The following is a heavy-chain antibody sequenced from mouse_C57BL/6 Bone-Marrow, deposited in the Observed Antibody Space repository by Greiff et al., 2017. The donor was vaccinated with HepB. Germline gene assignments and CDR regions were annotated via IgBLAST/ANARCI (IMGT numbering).Heavy chain of an antibody. CDR1: GYTFTSYW. V-gene: IGHV1-55*01. Sequence: QVQLKQPGAELVKPGASVKMSCKASGYTFTSYWITWVKQRPGQGLEWIGDIYPGSGSTNYNEKFKSKATLTVDTSSSTAYMQLSSLTSEDSAVYYCARPLYGSSRPDYWGQGTTLTVSS. CDR2: IYPGSGST. CDR3: ARPLYGSSRPDY. D-gene: IGHD1-1*01. J-gene: IGHJ2*01.